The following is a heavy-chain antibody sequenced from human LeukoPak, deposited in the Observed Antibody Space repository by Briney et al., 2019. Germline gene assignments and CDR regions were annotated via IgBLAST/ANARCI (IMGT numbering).Heavy chain of an antibody. CDR1: GGSISSGSYY. D-gene: IGHD4-11*01. V-gene: IGHV4-61*02. CDR2: IYTSGST. Sequence: SETLSLTCTVSGGSISSGSYYWSWIRQPAGNGLEWIGRIYTSGSTNYNPSLKSRVTISVDTSKNQFSLKLSSVTAADTAVYYCARQLVGKGMTTVKDYYYYYMDVWGKGTTVTVSS. CDR3: ARQLVGKGMTTVKDYYYYYMDV. J-gene: IGHJ6*03.